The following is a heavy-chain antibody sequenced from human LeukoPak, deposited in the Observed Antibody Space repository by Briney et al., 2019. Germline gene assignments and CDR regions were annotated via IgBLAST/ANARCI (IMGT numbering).Heavy chain of an antibody. J-gene: IGHJ6*02. CDR2: IKSKTEGGTA. Sequence: PGGSLRLSCTASGFTFSNAWMTWVRQPPGKGLEWVGRIKSKTEGGTADYAAPVKGRFTISREDSENTLHLEMNNLKTEDTAVYYCVTSDLFEVKNYYYGMDVWGQGTSVTVSS. V-gene: IGHV3-15*01. D-gene: IGHD3-3*01. CDR1: GFTFSNAW. CDR3: VTSDLFEVKNYYYGMDV.